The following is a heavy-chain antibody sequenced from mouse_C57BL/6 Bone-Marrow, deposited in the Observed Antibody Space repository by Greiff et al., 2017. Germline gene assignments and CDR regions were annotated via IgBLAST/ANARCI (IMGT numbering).Heavy chain of an antibody. D-gene: IGHD1-1*01. CDR2: ISYDGSN. V-gene: IGHV3-6*01. J-gene: IGHJ2*01. CDR3: ARGTTVVAYYFDY. CDR1: GYSITSGYY. Sequence: ESGPGLVKPSQSLSLTCSVTGYSITSGYYWNWIRQFPGNKLEWMGYISYDGSNNYNPSLKNRISITRDTSKNQFFLKLNSVTTEDTATYYCARGTTVVAYYFDYWGQGTTLTVAS.